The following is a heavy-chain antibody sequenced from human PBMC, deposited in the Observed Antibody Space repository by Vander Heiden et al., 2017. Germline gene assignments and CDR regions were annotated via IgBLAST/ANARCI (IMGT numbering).Heavy chain of an antibody. CDR3: ARAPSTYYGMDA. J-gene: IGHJ6*02. Sequence: QVQLVQSGAEVKQPGASVRVSCKASGYRFIGYYIYWVRQAPGQGLEWMGWIDPNFGGTDFAQKFQGRVTMTRDTSTSTAHMELSRLTSDDTAVYYCARAPSTYYGMDAWGQGTTVIVSS. CDR2: IDPNFGGT. CDR1: GYRFIGYY. V-gene: IGHV1-2*02.